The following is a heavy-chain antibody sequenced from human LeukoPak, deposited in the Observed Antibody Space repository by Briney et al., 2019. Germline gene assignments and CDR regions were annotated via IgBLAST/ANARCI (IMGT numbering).Heavy chain of an antibody. D-gene: IGHD3-10*01. CDR1: GGSISSGGYS. J-gene: IGHJ4*02. V-gene: IGHV4-30-2*01. CDR3: ACITMVRGVPYYFDY. Sequence: SQTLSLTCAVSGGSISSGGYSWSWIRQPPGKGLEWIGYIYHSGSTNYNPSLKSRVTISVDKSKNQFSLKLSSVTAADTAVYYCACITMVRGVPYYFDYWGQGTLVTVSS. CDR2: IYHSGST.